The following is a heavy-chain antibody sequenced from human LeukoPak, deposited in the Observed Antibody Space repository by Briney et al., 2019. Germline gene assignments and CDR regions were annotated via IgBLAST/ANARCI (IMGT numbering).Heavy chain of an antibody. D-gene: IGHD6-19*01. J-gene: IGHJ3*02. CDR2: INPSGGST. Sequence: GPSVKVSCKASGYTFTSYYIHWVRQAPGQGLEWMGIINPSGGSTSYAQKFQGRVTMTRDTSTSTVYMELSSLRSEDTAVYYCAGSGWYGAFDIWGQGTMVTVSS. V-gene: IGHV1-46*01. CDR3: AGSGWYGAFDI. CDR1: GYTFTSYY.